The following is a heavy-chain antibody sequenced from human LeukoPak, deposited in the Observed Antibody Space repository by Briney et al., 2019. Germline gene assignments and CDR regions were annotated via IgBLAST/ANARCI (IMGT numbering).Heavy chain of an antibody. Sequence: ASVKVSCQASGYTFSCYYMYWVRQAPGQGLEWMGWITPNSGGTNYAQKFQGRVTMTRDTSISTAYMELSRLRSDDTAVYYCARGARVNWNDGFPSDAFDIWGQGTMVTVSS. CDR3: ARGARVNWNDGFPSDAFDI. CDR1: GYTFSCYY. CDR2: ITPNSGGT. D-gene: IGHD1-1*01. J-gene: IGHJ3*02. V-gene: IGHV1-2*02.